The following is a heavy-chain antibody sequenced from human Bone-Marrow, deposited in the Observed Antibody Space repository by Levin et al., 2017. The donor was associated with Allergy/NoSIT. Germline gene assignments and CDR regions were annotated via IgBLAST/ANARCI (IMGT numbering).Heavy chain of an antibody. Sequence: GGSLRLSCSASGFNFSSYWMHWVRQAPGKGLVWVSRINRDGSSTSYADSVKGRFTIPRDNAKNTPYLHMNCMRAEDTSVYYCARDRVTTSWYFDLWGRGTLVTVSS. CDR2: INRDGSST. V-gene: IGHV3-74*01. CDR3: ARDRVTTSWYFDL. J-gene: IGHJ2*01. CDR1: GFNFSSYW. D-gene: IGHD4-17*01.